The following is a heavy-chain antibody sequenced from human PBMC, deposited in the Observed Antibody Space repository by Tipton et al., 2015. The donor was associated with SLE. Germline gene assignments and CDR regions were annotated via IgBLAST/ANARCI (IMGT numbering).Heavy chain of an antibody. Sequence: TLSLTCTVSGGSISSSSYYWGWIRQPPGKGLEWIGSIYYSGSTYYNPSLKSRVTIYVDTPKNQFSLKLGSVTAADTAVYYCAGYTSGWYNGPDYWGQGTLVTVSS. J-gene: IGHJ4*02. CDR2: IYYSGST. CDR1: GGSISSSSYY. CDR3: AGYTSGWYNGPDY. V-gene: IGHV4-39*01. D-gene: IGHD6-19*01.